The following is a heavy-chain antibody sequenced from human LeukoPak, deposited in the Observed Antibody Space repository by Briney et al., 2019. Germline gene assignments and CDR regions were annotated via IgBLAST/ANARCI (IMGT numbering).Heavy chain of an antibody. V-gene: IGHV3-23*01. Sequence: PGGSLRLSCAASGFTFSSYAMSWVRQAPGKGLEWVSAIIGGSGSTYYADSVKGRFTISRDNSKNTLYLQMNSLRADDTAVYYCAKSGYNRFDYWGQGTLVTVSS. CDR1: GFTFSSYA. D-gene: IGHD5-24*01. CDR3: AKSGYNRFDY. J-gene: IGHJ4*02. CDR2: IIGGSGST.